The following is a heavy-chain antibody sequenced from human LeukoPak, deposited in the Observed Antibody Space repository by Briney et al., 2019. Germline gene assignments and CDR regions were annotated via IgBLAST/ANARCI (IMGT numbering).Heavy chain of an antibody. Sequence: ASVKVSCKASGYTFTSYGISWVRQAPGQGLEWMGWINAYNGHTNYAQKLQGRVTMTTDTSTSTAYMGLRSLRSDDTAVYYCARAYHARGRVGSPNWYYYMDVWGKGTTVTISS. D-gene: IGHD1-1*01. J-gene: IGHJ6*03. CDR2: INAYNGHT. CDR3: ARAYHARGRVGSPNWYYYMDV. CDR1: GYTFTSYG. V-gene: IGHV1-18*01.